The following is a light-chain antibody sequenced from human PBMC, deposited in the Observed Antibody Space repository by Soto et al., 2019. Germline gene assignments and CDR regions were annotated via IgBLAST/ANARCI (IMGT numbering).Light chain of an antibody. J-gene: IGLJ2*01. Sequence: QSALTQPRSVSGSPGQSVTISCTGTSSDVGGYNYVSWYQQHPGKAPKLMIYDVSKRPSGVPDRFSGSMSGNTASLTISGLQAEDEADYYCCSYAGSYGVVFGGGTKVTVL. CDR3: CSYAGSYGVV. CDR1: SSDVGGYNY. CDR2: DVS. V-gene: IGLV2-11*01.